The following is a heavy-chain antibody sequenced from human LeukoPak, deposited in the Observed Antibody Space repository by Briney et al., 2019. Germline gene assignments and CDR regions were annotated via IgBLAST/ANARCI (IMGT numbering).Heavy chain of an antibody. CDR3: ARLGPPKWEPRSGYYYYIDV. CDR1: GGSFSGYY. Sequence: PSETLSLTCAVYGGSFSGYYWSWIRQPPGKGLEWIGEINHSGSTNYNPSLKSRVTISVDASKNQFSLKLSSVTAADTAVYYCARLGPPKWEPRSGYYYYIDVWAKGTTVTVSS. CDR2: INHSGST. J-gene: IGHJ6*03. V-gene: IGHV4-34*01. D-gene: IGHD1-26*01.